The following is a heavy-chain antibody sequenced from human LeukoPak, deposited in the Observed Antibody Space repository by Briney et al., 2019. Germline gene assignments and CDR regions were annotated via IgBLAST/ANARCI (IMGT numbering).Heavy chain of an antibody. Sequence: EPGGSLRLSCVASGITFSNYAMSWVRQPPGKGLEWIGSIYYSGSTYYNPSLKSRVTIFVDTSKNQFSLKLSSVTAADTAVYYCARLYYYDRSGYPSGGYFDYWGQGTLVTVSS. CDR2: IYYSGST. CDR3: ARLYYYDRSGYPSGGYFDY. CDR1: GITFSNYA. V-gene: IGHV4-39*01. J-gene: IGHJ4*02. D-gene: IGHD3-22*01.